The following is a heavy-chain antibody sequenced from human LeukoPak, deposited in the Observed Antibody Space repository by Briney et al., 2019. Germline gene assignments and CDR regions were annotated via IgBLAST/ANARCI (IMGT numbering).Heavy chain of an antibody. J-gene: IGHJ4*02. CDR2: IWYDGSNK. CDR3: AKDRVLEAPPRSLCDY. V-gene: IGHV3-33*06. D-gene: IGHD3-10*01. Sequence: PGGSLRLSCAASGFTFSSYGMHWVRQAPGKGLEWVAVIWYDGSNKYYADSVKGRFTISRDNSKNTLYLQMNSLRAEDTAVYYCAKDRVLEAPPRSLCDYWGQGTLVTVSS. CDR1: GFTFSSYG.